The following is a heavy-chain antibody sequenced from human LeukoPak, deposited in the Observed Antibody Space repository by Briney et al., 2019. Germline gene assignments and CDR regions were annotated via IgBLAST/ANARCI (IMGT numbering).Heavy chain of an antibody. D-gene: IGHD2-2*02. Sequence: GGSLRLSCAASGFTFSSYGMHWVRQAPGKGLEWVAVIWYDGSNKYYADSVKGRFTISRDNSKNTLYLQMNSLRAEDTAVYYCARDSRYCSSTSCYTWPPGYRGQGTLVTVSS. V-gene: IGHV3-33*01. CDR3: ARDSRYCSSTSCYTWPPGY. CDR1: GFTFSSYG. CDR2: IWYDGSNK. J-gene: IGHJ4*02.